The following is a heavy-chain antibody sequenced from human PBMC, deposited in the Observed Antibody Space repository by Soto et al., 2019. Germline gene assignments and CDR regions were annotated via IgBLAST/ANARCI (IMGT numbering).Heavy chain of an antibody. J-gene: IGHJ4*02. CDR1: GFTFSSYS. V-gene: IGHV3-21*01. CDR3: AKVSRPSRISTPDFDY. CDR2: ISSSSSYI. Sequence: GGSLRLSCAASGFTFSSYSMNWVRQAPGKGLEWVSSISSSSSYIYYADSVKGRFIVSRDNSRNTLYLQMNNLRAEDTAVYYCAKVSRPSRISTPDFDYWGQGTLVTVSS.